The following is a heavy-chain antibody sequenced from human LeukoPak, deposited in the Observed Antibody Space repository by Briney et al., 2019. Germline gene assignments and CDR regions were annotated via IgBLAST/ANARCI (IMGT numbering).Heavy chain of an antibody. CDR2: IIPIFGTA. V-gene: IGHV1-69*13. J-gene: IGHJ4*02. Sequence: ASVKVSCKASGGTFSSYAISWVRQAPGQGLEWMGGIIPIFGTANYAQKFQGRVTITADESTSTAYMELSSLRSDDTAVYYCARDRAPGYYDSSGYRPTILDYWGQGTLVTVSS. CDR3: ARDRAPGYYDSSGYRPTILDY. CDR1: GGTFSSYA. D-gene: IGHD3-22*01.